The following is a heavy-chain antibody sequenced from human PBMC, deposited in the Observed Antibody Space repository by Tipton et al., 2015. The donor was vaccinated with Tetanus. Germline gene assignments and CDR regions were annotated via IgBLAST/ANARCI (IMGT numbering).Heavy chain of an antibody. V-gene: IGHV4-4*07. Sequence: TLSLTCTVSGGSISSYYWSWIRQPAGKGLEWIGRIYTSESTNYNPSLKSRLTMSVDTSKNQFSLRLNSVTAADAAVYYCARPHYQYWYFDLWGRGTLVTVSS. J-gene: IGHJ2*01. D-gene: IGHD2-2*01. CDR1: GGSISSYY. CDR2: IYTSEST. CDR3: ARPHYQYWYFDL.